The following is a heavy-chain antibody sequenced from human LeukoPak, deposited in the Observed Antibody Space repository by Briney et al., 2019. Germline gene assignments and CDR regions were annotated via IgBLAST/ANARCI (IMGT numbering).Heavy chain of an antibody. Sequence: PGGSLRLSCAASGFTSSNYAMRWVRQAPGKGLQWVSAIGSSGATQHYADAVKGRFTISRDNSKNTVYLQMNSLRGEDTAVYYCARVFSTYYFDYWGQGTLVTVSS. CDR1: GFTSSNYA. D-gene: IGHD3-3*02. V-gene: IGHV3-23*01. J-gene: IGHJ4*02. CDR3: ARVFSTYYFDY. CDR2: IGSSGATQ.